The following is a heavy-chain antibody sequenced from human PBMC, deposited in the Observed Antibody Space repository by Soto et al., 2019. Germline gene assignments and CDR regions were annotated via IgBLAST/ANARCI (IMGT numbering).Heavy chain of an antibody. CDR1: GGSISSYY. CDR3: ARAGCSGGSYYFAGNWFDP. CDR2: IYTSGST. Sequence: LSLTCTVSGGSISSYYWSWIRQPAGKGLEWIGRIYTSGSTNYNPSLKSRVTMSVDTSKNQFSLKLSSVTAADTAVYYCARAGCSGGSYYFAGNWFDPWGQGTLVTVSS. V-gene: IGHV4-4*07. D-gene: IGHD2-15*01. J-gene: IGHJ5*02.